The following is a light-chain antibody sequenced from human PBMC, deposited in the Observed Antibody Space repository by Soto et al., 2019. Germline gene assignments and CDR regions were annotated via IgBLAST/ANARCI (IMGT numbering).Light chain of an antibody. J-gene: IGKJ1*01. CDR3: QQYGSSPRT. V-gene: IGKV3-20*01. Sequence: EVVLTPSPGTLSLSPGDRAALSCRASQSLADNYLAWYQQKPGQAPRLLMYGASTRLTGIPDRLSGSGSGTDFTLIISRLEPEDFAVYYCQQYGSSPRTFGQGTKVEIK. CDR2: GAS. CDR1: QSLADNY.